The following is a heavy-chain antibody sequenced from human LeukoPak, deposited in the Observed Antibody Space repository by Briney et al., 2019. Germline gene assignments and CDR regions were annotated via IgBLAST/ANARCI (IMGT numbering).Heavy chain of an antibody. CDR2: IYYSGST. CDR1: GGSISSYY. D-gene: IGHD3-10*01. J-gene: IGHJ3*02. V-gene: IGHV4-59*01. CDR3: AREYGSVAFDI. Sequence: SETLSLTCTVSGGSISSYYWSWIRQPPGRGLEWIGYIYYSGSTNYNPSLKSRVTISVDTSKNQFSLKLSSVTAADTAVYYCAREYGSVAFDIWGQGTMVTVSS.